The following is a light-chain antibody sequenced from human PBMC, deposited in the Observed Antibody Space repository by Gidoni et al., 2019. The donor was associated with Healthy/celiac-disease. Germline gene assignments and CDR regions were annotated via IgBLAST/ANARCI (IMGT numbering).Light chain of an antibody. Sequence: DIQMTQSPSSLSASVGDRFCINCRASPSIRSYLNWYQQKPGKAPKLLIYSASSLQSEVPSRFSGSGSGTDFTLTISSLQPEDFATYYCQQSYSTPQTFGQXTKVEIK. CDR3: QQSYSTPQT. V-gene: IGKV1-39*01. CDR1: PSIRSY. J-gene: IGKJ1*01. CDR2: SAS.